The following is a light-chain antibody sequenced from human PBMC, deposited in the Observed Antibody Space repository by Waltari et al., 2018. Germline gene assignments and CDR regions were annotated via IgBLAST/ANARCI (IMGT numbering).Light chain of an antibody. Sequence: SSELTKEHAVSVALGQRVRNTCQGDRLIYYYDSWHHQKPGQAPVLVMYDQDTRPSGIPDRFSASSSGNTVSLTIAGAQAEDEADYHCNSRDSSGRHLVFGGGTKLTVL. CDR2: DQD. J-gene: IGLJ3*02. CDR1: RLIYYY. CDR3: NSRDSSGRHLV. V-gene: IGLV3-19*01.